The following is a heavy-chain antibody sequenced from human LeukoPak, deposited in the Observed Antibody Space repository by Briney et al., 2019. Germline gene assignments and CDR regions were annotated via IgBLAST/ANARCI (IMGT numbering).Heavy chain of an antibody. Sequence: SETLSLTCTVSGGSISSYYWSWIRQPPGKGLEWIGYIYYSGSTDYNPSLKSRVTISVDTSKNQFSLKLSSVTAADTAVYYCARVAETQLWLRSAFDHWGQGTLVTVSS. CDR1: GGSISSYY. V-gene: IGHV4-59*01. J-gene: IGHJ4*02. CDR2: IYYSGST. D-gene: IGHD5-18*01. CDR3: ARVAETQLWLRSAFDH.